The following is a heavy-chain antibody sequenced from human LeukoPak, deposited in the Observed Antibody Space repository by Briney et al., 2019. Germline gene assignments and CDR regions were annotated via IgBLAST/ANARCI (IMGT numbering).Heavy chain of an antibody. D-gene: IGHD1-7*01. CDR1: GFTFSSYW. CDR2: INSDGSST. V-gene: IGHV3-74*01. CDR3: AKDWKYGGPYYFDY. Sequence: GGSLRLSCAASGFTFSSYWMHWVGQAPGKGLVWVSRINSDGSSTSYADSVKGRFTISRDNAKNTLYLQMSSLRAEDTAVYYCAKDWKYGGPYYFDYWGQGTLVTVSS. J-gene: IGHJ4*02.